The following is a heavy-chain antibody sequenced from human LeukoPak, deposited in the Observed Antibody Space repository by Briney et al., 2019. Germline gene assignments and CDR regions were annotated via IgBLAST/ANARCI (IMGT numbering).Heavy chain of an antibody. CDR3: ARVTGIAADWFDP. D-gene: IGHD6-13*01. V-gene: IGHV4-34*01. J-gene: IGHJ5*02. CDR1: GGSFSGYY. CDR2: INHSGST. Sequence: SETLSLTCAVYGGSFSGYYWSWIRQPPGKGLEWIGEINHSGSTNYNPSLKSRVTISVDTSKNQFSLKLSSVTAADTAVYYCARVTGIAADWFDPWGQGTLVTVSS.